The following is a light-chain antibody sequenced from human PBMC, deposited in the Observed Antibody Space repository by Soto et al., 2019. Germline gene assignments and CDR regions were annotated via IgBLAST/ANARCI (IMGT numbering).Light chain of an antibody. V-gene: IGKV3-15*01. J-gene: IGKJ1*01. CDR1: EGVGTN. CDR3: QQYNKGPPWT. CDR2: ATS. Sequence: EVVMTQSPATLSVSPGDSATLSCRASEGVGTNLAWYQQTPGQGPRLLIYATSTRATAIPDWFSGSRSGTEFTLTISCLQSDDFATSDCQQYNKGPPWTFGQGTKVEIK.